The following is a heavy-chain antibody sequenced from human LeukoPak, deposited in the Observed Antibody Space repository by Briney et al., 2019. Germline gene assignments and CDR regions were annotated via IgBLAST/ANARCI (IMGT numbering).Heavy chain of an antibody. D-gene: IGHD6-13*01. CDR2: IYTSGST. CDR1: GGSISSGSYY. Sequence: SQTLSLTCTVSGGSISSGSYYWSWIRQPAGKGLEWFGRIYTSGSTNYNPSLKGRVTISVDTSKNQCSLKLSSVTAADTAVYYCAREGQIAAAGIGLDYWGQGTLVTVSS. J-gene: IGHJ4*02. V-gene: IGHV4-61*02. CDR3: AREGQIAAAGIGLDY.